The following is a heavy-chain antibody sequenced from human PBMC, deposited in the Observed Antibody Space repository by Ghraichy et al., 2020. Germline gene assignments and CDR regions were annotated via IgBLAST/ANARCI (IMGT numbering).Heavy chain of an antibody. CDR1: GFSISSYW. CDR2: VNGDGGDT. CDR3: VRDSPHRADLFDY. D-gene: IGHD2-21*01. J-gene: IGHJ4*02. Sequence: GGSLILSCAGSGFSISSYWMHWVRQAPGEGLVWVSRVNGDGGDTNYAESVKGRFTISRDNAKNTLYLQMNSLTAEDTAVYYCVRDSPHRADLFDYWGQGTLVTVSS. V-gene: IGHV3-74*01.